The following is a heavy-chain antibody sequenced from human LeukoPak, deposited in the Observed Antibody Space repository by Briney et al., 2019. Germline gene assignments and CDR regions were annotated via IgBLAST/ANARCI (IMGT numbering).Heavy chain of an antibody. J-gene: IGHJ5*02. CDR2: LPPHSGGT. CDR3: ARADRLDGGPYLIGP. D-gene: IGHD2-21*01. Sequence: ASVKVSCRTSGYSFSDYYMHWVSQAPGQGLEWMGWLPPHSGGTSSTQISQGRVTMTRDTSIATVYMEVNWLTSDDTSIYYCARADRLDGGPYLIGPWGQGTLVTVSA. V-gene: IGHV1-2*02. CDR1: GYSFSDYY.